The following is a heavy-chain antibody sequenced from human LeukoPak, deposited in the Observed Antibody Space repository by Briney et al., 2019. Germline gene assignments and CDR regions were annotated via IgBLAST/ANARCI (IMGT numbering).Heavy chain of an antibody. J-gene: IGHJ4*02. Sequence: GGSLRLSCAASGFTFSDYYMSWIRQAPGKGLEWVAVIWYDGSNKYYADSVKGRFTISRDNSKNTLYLQMNSLRAEDTAVYYCARDSLINYDILTGIFDYWGQGTLVTVSS. CDR3: ARDSLINYDILTGIFDY. CDR1: GFTFSDYY. D-gene: IGHD3-9*01. CDR2: IWYDGSNK. V-gene: IGHV3-33*08.